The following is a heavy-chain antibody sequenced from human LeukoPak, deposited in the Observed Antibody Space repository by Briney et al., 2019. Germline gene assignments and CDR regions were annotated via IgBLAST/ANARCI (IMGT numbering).Heavy chain of an antibody. D-gene: IGHD6-19*01. CDR1: GGSINNNNYY. CDR2: IYYSGTT. V-gene: IGHV4-31*03. J-gene: IGHJ5*02. CDR3: ARDSSGSGNWFDP. Sequence: SETLSLTCTVSGGSINNNNYYWGWIRQHPGKGLEWIGYIYYSGTTYYNPSLKSRVTISVDTSKNQFSLKLISVTAADTAVYYCARDSSGSGNWFDPWGQGTLVTVSS.